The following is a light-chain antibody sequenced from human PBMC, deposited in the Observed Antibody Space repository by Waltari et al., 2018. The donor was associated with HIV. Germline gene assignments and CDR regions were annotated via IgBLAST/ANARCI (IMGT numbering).Light chain of an antibody. CDR2: DVR. CDR1: SSDVGGYNF. J-gene: IGLJ2*01. V-gene: IGLV2-14*01. Sequence: QSALTQPASVSGSPGQSITISCTGISSDVGGYNFVSWFQQHPGKAPKLMIYDVRKRPSGVSNRFSGSKSGNTASLTISGLQAEDEADYYCSSYTSSTTFGVLFGGGTKLTVL. CDR3: SSYTSSTTFGVL.